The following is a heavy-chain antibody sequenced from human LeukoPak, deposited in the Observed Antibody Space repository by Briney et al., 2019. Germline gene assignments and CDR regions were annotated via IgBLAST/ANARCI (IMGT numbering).Heavy chain of an antibody. D-gene: IGHD5-24*01. CDR3: ARDSAKMATSY. CDR1: GGSISSGSYY. Sequence: SQTLSLTCTVSGGSISSGSYYWSWIRQPAGKGLEWIGRIYTSGSTNYNPSLKSRVTISVDTSKNQFSLKLSSVTAADTAVYYCARDSAKMATSYWGQGALVTVSS. J-gene: IGHJ4*02. CDR2: IYTSGST. V-gene: IGHV4-61*02.